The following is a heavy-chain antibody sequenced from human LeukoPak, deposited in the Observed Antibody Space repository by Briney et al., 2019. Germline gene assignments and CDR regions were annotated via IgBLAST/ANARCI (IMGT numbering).Heavy chain of an antibody. Sequence: GGSLRLSCAASGFTFSSYGMHWVRQAPGKGLEWVAFIRYDGSNKYYADSVKGRFTISRDNSKNTLYLQMNSLRAEDTAVYYCAKDVGPIVGTTPDDAFDIWGQGTMVTVSS. D-gene: IGHD1-14*01. CDR3: AKDVGPIVGTTPDDAFDI. CDR2: IRYDGSNK. CDR1: GFTFSSYG. V-gene: IGHV3-30*02. J-gene: IGHJ3*02.